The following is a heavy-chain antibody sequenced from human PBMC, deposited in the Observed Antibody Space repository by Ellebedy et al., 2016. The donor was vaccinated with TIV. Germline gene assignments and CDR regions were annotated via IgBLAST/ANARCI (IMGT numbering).Heavy chain of an antibody. CDR1: GYTFRSYG. J-gene: IGHJ3*02. Sequence: AASVKVSCKASGYTFRSYGINWVRQAPGQGLEWMGIINPTVDTTNYAQKFQGRVTMTRDTSTSTVYMELSSLRSEDTAVYYCARVAATNTVGFDIWGQGTGVTVSS. CDR3: ARVAATNTVGFDI. D-gene: IGHD2-8*02. CDR2: INPTVDTT. V-gene: IGHV1-46*01.